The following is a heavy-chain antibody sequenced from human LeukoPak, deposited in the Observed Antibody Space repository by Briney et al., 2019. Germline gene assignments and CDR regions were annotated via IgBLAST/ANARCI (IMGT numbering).Heavy chain of an antibody. CDR1: GGTFSSYA. Sequence: ASVKVSCRASGGTFSSYAISWVRQAPGQGLEWMGGIIPFFGTTNYAQRFQGRLTITADRSTSTAYMDLSGLTLEDTAVYYCAEGGPEYSSTGGGDFDIWGQGTKVTVSS. D-gene: IGHD6-6*01. CDR2: IIPFFGTT. CDR3: AEGGPEYSSTGGGDFDI. V-gene: IGHV1-69*06. J-gene: IGHJ3*02.